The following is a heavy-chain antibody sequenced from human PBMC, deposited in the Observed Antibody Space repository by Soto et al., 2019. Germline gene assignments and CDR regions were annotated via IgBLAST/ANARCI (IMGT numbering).Heavy chain of an antibody. D-gene: IGHD2-2*01. CDR1: GYTFTGYY. J-gene: IGHJ6*02. Sequence: QVQLVQSGAEVKKPGASVKVSCKASGYTFTGYYMHWVRQAPGQGLEWMGWINPNSGGTNYAQKFQGRVTMTRDTSVHTAYMELRRPGSDDTAVYYCARDEYCSSTSCSYYYYYGMDVWGQGTTVTVSS. V-gene: IGHV1-2*02. CDR3: ARDEYCSSTSCSYYYYYGMDV. CDR2: INPNSGGT.